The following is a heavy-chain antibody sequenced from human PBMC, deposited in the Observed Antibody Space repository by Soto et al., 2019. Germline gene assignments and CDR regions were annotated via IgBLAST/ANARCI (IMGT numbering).Heavy chain of an antibody. CDR3: ARDLPRDYYDSSGLPHFDY. CDR2: ISAYNGNT. CDR1: GYTFTSYG. D-gene: IGHD3-22*01. Sequence: ASVKVSCKASGYTFTSYGISWVRQAPGQGLEWMGWISAYNGNTNYAQKLQGRVTMTTDTSTSTAYMELRSLRSDDTAVYYCARDLPRDYYDSSGLPHFDYWGQGTLVTVSS. V-gene: IGHV1-18*01. J-gene: IGHJ4*02.